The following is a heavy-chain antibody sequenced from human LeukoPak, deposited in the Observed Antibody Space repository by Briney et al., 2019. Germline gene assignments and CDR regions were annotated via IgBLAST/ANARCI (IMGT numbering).Heavy chain of an antibody. CDR1: GFTFSSYG. V-gene: IGHV3-33*08. Sequence: PGGSLRLSCAASGFTFSSYGMHWVRQAPGKGLEWVAIIWSDGSTKYYVDSVKGRFTISRDNSKSTLYLQMNSLRAEDTAVYYRARDAATSVGMPHYWGQGTVVTVSS. D-gene: IGHD2-2*01. CDR2: IWSDGSTK. J-gene: IGHJ4*02. CDR3: ARDAATSVGMPHY.